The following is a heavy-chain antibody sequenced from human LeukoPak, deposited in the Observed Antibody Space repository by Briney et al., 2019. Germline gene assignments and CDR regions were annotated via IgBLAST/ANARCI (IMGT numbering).Heavy chain of an antibody. V-gene: IGHV3-74*01. CDR2: ISTDGSII. Sequence: GGSLRLSCAASGFIFSQYWMYWVRQAPGKGLVWVSYISTDGSIINDADSVKGRFTISRDNSKNTLYLEMNSLSPDDTAVYYCARGVEPLAANTLAYWGQGTLVTVSS. D-gene: IGHD1-14*01. CDR1: GFIFSQYW. J-gene: IGHJ4*02. CDR3: ARGVEPLAANTLAY.